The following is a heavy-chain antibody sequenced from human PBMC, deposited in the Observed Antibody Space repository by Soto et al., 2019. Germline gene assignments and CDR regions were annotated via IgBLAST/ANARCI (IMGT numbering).Heavy chain of an antibody. CDR2: INPSGGST. CDR1: GYTFTSYY. V-gene: IGHV1-46*01. D-gene: IGHD3-3*01. J-gene: IGHJ6*02. CDR3: AREYLFWSGHKGPYYYYGMGV. Sequence: GASVKVSCKASGYTFTSYYMHWVRQAPGQGLEWMGIINPSGGSTSYAQKFQGRVTMTRDTSTSTVYMELSSLRSEDTAVYYCAREYLFWSGHKGPYYYYGMGVWGQGTTVTVSS.